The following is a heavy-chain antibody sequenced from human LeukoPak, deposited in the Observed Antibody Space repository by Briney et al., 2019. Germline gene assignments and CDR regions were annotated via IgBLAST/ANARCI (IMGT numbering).Heavy chain of an antibody. D-gene: IGHD6-6*01. V-gene: IGHV5-51*01. CDR1: GYSFTSYC. CDR2: IYPGDSDT. CDR3: ARSYGASSSFPDY. Sequence: HGESLKISCKGSGYSFTSYCIGWVRQMPGKGLEWMGIIYPGDSDTRYSPSFQGQVTISADKSISTAYLQWSSLKASDTAMYYCARSYGASSSFPDYWGQGTLVTVSS. J-gene: IGHJ4*02.